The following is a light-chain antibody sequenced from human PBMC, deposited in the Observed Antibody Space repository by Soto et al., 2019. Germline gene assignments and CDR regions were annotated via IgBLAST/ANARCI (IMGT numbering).Light chain of an antibody. CDR2: SAS. V-gene: IGKV1-39*01. J-gene: IGKJ5*01. CDR3: QPSFSTPT. Sequence: SQMTQSPTSLSTSIGDRVTITFLSSQRINIYLNWYRQKPGKAPELLIYSASNLQSGVPSRFSGSGSGTDSTLTISGLQSEDFATYYCQPSFSTPTFGQGARLDNK. CDR1: QRINIY.